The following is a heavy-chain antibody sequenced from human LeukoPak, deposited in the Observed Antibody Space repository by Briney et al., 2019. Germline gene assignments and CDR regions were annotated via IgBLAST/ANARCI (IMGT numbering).Heavy chain of an antibody. Sequence: SVKVSCKASGGTFSSYAISWVRQARGQGLEWMGGIISIFGTATYAQKFQGRVTITADESTSTAYMELSSLRSEDTAVYYCARDGDDFWSGYLDAFDIWGQGTMVTVSS. V-gene: IGHV1-69*13. CDR3: ARDGDDFWSGYLDAFDI. D-gene: IGHD3-3*01. J-gene: IGHJ3*02. CDR2: IISIFGTA. CDR1: GGTFSSYA.